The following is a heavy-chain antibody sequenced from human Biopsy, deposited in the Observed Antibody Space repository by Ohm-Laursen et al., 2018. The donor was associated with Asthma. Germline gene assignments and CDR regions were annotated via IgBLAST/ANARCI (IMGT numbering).Heavy chain of an antibody. D-gene: IGHD3-9*01. J-gene: IGHJ3*02. CDR2: INAGNGNT. V-gene: IGHV1-3*01. CDR1: GYTFINYA. CDR3: ARTHYDFLTGQVNDAFAM. Sequence: GASVKVSCKASGYTFINYAIHWVRQAPGQRLEWMGWINAGNGNTKYSQKFQGRVTISRDTSASTAYMDLSSLRSEDTAVYYCARTHYDFLTGQVNDAFAMWGQGTMVTVSS.